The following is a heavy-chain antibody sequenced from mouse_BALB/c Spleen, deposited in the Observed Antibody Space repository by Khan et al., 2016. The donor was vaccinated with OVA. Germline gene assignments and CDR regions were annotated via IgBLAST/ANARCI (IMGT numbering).Heavy chain of an antibody. J-gene: IGHJ4*01. CDR1: GFNIKDTY. V-gene: IGHV14-3*02. CDR3: ASLRNYYAMDD. CDR2: IDPANGNT. D-gene: IGHD1-1*01. Sequence: VQLQQSGAELVKPGASVKLSCTASGFNIKDTYMHWVKQRPEQGLEWIGRIDPANGNTKYDPKFQGKATITADTSSNTAYLQLSSLTSEDTAVYYCASLRNYYAMDDWGQGTSVTVSS.